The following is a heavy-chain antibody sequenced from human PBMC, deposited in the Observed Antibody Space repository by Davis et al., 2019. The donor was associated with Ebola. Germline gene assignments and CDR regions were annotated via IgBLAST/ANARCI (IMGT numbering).Heavy chain of an antibody. CDR3: ARDAYDFWSGYPDY. J-gene: IGHJ4*02. CDR1: GYTFTGYY. D-gene: IGHD3-3*01. V-gene: IGHV1-2*04. CDR2: INPNSGGT. Sequence: ASVTVSCKASGYTFTGYYMHWVRQAPGQGLEWMGWINPNSGGTNYAQKFQGWVTMTRDTSISTAYMELSRLRSEDTAVYYCARDAYDFWSGYPDYWGQGTLVTVSS.